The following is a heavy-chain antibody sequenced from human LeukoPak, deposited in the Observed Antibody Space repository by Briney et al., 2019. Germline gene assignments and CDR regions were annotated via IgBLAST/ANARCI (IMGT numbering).Heavy chain of an antibody. Sequence: PGRSLRLSCAASGFTFSSYGMHWVRQAPGKGLEWVAVISYDGSNKYYADSVKGRFTISRDNSKNTLYLQMNSLRAEDTAVYYCAKGNLHYDILTGYYDTQPADAFDIWGQGTMVTVSS. CDR2: ISYDGSNK. CDR3: AKGNLHYDILTGYYDTQPADAFDI. CDR1: GFTFSSYG. V-gene: IGHV3-30*18. D-gene: IGHD3-9*01. J-gene: IGHJ3*02.